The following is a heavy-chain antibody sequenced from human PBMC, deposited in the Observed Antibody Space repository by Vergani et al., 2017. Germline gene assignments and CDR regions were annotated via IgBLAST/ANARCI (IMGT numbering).Heavy chain of an antibody. D-gene: IGHD4-11*01. CDR3: ARVNTETNGHLYYYYYMDV. V-gene: IGHV4-34*01. CDR1: GGSFTSYH. J-gene: IGHJ6*03. Sequence: QVQLQQWGGGLLKPSETLSLTCVVNGGSFTSYHWTWIRQSPGEGLEWVGDIDHTGRPDYNPSLMSRLTMSVDKSRNQFSLTLNPVTATDTAIYFCARVNTETNGHLYYYYYMDVWGQGTAVTVS. CDR2: IDHTGRP.